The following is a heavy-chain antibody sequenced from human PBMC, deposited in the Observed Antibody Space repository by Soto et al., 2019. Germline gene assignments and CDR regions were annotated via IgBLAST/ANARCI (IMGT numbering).Heavy chain of an antibody. CDR1: GFTFSSDA. CDR3: AKAPGYCSGTTCYSYCFYGMDV. CDR2: ISGSGGSI. Sequence: SLRLSCAASGFTFSSDAMNWVRQAPGKGLQWVAGISGSGGSIYYADSVKGRFTISRDNSKNTLSLQMNSLRAEDTAVYYCAKAPGYCSGTTCYSYCFYGMDVWGQGSTVTVSS. V-gene: IGHV3-23*01. J-gene: IGHJ6*02. D-gene: IGHD2-2*01.